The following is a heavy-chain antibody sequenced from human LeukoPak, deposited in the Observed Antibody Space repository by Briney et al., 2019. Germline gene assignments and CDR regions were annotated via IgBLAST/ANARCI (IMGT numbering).Heavy chain of an antibody. D-gene: IGHD1-1*01. CDR2: INHSGST. Sequence: SETLSLTCAVYGGSFSGYYWSWIRQPPGKGLEWIGEINHSGSTNYNPSLKSRVTISVDTSKNRFSLKLSSVTAADTAVYYCAIIPQNWKGFDYWGQGTLVTVSS. V-gene: IGHV4-34*01. CDR3: AIIPQNWKGFDY. CDR1: GGSFSGYY. J-gene: IGHJ4*02.